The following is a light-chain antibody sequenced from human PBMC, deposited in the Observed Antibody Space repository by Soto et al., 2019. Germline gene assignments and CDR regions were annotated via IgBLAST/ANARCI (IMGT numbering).Light chain of an antibody. V-gene: IGLV2-8*01. Sequence: QSALTQPPSASGSPGQSVTISCSGTSSDVGGYNYVSWYQQHPGKAPKLIIYEVNKRPSGVPDRFSGSKSGNTASLTVSGLQAEDEAEYFCNSDRGTTSLGIFGTGTKVTVL. CDR1: SSDVGGYNY. J-gene: IGLJ1*01. CDR3: NSDRGTTSLGI. CDR2: EVN.